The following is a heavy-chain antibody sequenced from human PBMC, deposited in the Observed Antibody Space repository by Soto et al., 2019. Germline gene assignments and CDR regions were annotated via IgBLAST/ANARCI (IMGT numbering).Heavy chain of an antibody. D-gene: IGHD5-12*01. Sequence: ETLSLTCTVSGGSISSYYWSWIRQPPGKGLEWIGYIYYSGSTNYNPSLKSRVTISVDTSKNQFSLKLSSVTAADTAVYYCARQSGYDSVWYFDLWGRGTLVTSPQ. J-gene: IGHJ2*01. V-gene: IGHV4-59*01. CDR1: GGSISSYY. CDR3: ARQSGYDSVWYFDL. CDR2: IYYSGST.